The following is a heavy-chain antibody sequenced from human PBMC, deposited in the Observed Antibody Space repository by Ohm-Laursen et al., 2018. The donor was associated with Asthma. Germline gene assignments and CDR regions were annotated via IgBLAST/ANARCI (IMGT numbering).Heavy chain of an antibody. CDR2: IGNSGRAI. CDR1: GFTFSSYS. V-gene: IGHV3-48*04. CDR3: AGASGGCYIDY. J-gene: IGHJ4*02. D-gene: IGHD1-26*01. Sequence: SLRLSCTASGFTFSSYSMNWVRQAPGKGLEWVSYIGNSGRAIYYADSVKGRFTLSRDNAKNSLYLQMNSLRAEDTAVYYCAGASGGCYIDYWGQGTLVTVSS.